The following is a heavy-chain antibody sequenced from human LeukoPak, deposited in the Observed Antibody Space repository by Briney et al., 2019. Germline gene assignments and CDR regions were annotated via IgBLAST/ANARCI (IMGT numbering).Heavy chain of an antibody. V-gene: IGHV4-59*01. CDR1: GGSISSYY. D-gene: IGHD3-22*01. J-gene: IGHJ3*02. Sequence: SSETLSLTCTVSGGSISSYYWSWIRQPPGKGLEWIGYIYHSGSTNYNPSLKSRVTISVDTSKNQFSLKLSSVTAADTAVYYCARDGGYYYDSSGYKDTFDIWGQGTMVTVSS. CDR3: ARDGGYYYDSSGYKDTFDI. CDR2: IYHSGST.